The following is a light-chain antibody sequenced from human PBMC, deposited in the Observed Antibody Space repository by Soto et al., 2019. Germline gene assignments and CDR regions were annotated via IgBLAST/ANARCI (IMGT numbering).Light chain of an antibody. CDR1: SSNIGSSY. Sequence: QSVLTQPPSASGTPGHRVTISCSGSSSNIGSSYVYWYQQLPGTAPKLLIYGNNKRPSGVPDRFSGSKSGTSASLAISGLRSEDEADYYCAAWDDSLSGRVFGGGTKLTVL. CDR3: AAWDDSLSGRV. J-gene: IGLJ3*02. V-gene: IGLV1-47*01. CDR2: GNN.